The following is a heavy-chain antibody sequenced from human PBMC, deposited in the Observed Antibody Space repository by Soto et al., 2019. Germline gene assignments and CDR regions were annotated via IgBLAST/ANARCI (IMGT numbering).Heavy chain of an antibody. D-gene: IGHD6-13*01. J-gene: IGHJ4*02. CDR1: GGSFSGYY. Sequence: SETLSLTCAVYGGSFSGYYWSWIRQPTGKGLEWIGEINHSGSTNYNPSLKSRVTISVDTSKNQFSLKLSSVTAADTAVYYCARTPINSSSWYYFDYWGQGTLVTVSS. CDR3: ARTPINSSSWYYFDY. V-gene: IGHV4-34*01. CDR2: INHSGST.